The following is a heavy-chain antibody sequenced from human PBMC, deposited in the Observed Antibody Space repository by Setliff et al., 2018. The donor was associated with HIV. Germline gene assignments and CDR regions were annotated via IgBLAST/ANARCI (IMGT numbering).Heavy chain of an antibody. Sequence: ASVKVSCKASGGSFSSFTISWVRQAPGQGLEWMGGIIPALGTANYAQKFQGRVTMTADESTSTVYMELSSLRSATAADTALYYCARRERYCSGTTCYRYFQHWGQGTLVTVSS. V-gene: IGHV1-69*13. D-gene: IGHD2-2*01. CDR3: ARRERYCSGTTCYRYFQH. CDR1: GGSFSSFT. J-gene: IGHJ1*01. CDR2: IIPALGTA.